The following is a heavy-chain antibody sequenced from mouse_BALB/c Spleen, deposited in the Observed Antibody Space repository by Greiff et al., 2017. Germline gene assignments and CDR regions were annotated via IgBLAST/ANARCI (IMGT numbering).Heavy chain of an antibody. V-gene: IGHV5-12-2*01. D-gene: IGHD1-1*01. CDR1: GFTFSSYT. J-gene: IGHJ4*01. CDR2: ISNGGGST. CDR3: ARDYYGYAMDY. Sequence: EVQGVESGGGLVQPGGSLKLSCAASGFTFSSYTMSWVRQTPEKRLEWVAYISNGGGSTYYPDTVKGRFTISRDNAKNTLYLQMSSLKSEDTAMYYCARDYYGYAMDYWGQGTSVTVSS.